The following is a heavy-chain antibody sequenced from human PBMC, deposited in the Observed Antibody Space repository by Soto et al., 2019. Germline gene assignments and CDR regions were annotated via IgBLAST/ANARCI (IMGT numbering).Heavy chain of an antibody. Sequence: SETLSLTCAVYGGSFSGYYWSWIRQPPGKGLEWIGEINHSGSTNYNPSLKSRVTISVDTSKNQFSLKLSSVTAADTAVYYCARGLHYYDSSGYYYAPFDYWGQGTLVTVSS. J-gene: IGHJ4*02. CDR2: INHSGST. CDR1: GGSFSGYY. V-gene: IGHV4-34*01. D-gene: IGHD3-22*01. CDR3: ARGLHYYDSSGYYYAPFDY.